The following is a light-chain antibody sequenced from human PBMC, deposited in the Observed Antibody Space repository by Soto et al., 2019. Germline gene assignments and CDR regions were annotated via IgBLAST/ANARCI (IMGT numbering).Light chain of an antibody. Sequence: QSALTQPPSVSGSPGQSVAVSCTGTSSDVGSYNRVSWYQQPPGTAPTLMIYEVSNRPSGVPDRFSGSKSGNTASLTISGLQAEDEADYYCSSFTSSTTYVFGTGTKLTVL. CDR2: EVS. V-gene: IGLV2-18*02. CDR1: SSDVGSYNR. CDR3: SSFTSSTTYV. J-gene: IGLJ1*01.